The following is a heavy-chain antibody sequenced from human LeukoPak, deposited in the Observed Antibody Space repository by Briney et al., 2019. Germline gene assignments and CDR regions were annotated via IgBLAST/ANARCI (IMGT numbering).Heavy chain of an antibody. Sequence: GASVKVSCKASGYTFTGYYMHWVRQAPGQGLEWMGWINPNSGGTNYAQKFQGRVTMTRDMSTSTVYMELSSLRSEDTAVYYCARDYYDSSGSTGFWGKRLFDYWGQGTLVTVSS. D-gene: IGHD3-22*01. V-gene: IGHV1-2*02. J-gene: IGHJ4*02. CDR3: ARDYYDSSGSTGFWGKRLFDY. CDR2: INPNSGGT. CDR1: GYTFTGYY.